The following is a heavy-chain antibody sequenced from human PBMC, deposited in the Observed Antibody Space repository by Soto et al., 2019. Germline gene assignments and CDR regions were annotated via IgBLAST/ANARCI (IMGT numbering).Heavy chain of an antibody. CDR2: ISYDGSNK. Sequence: QVQLVESGGGVVQPGRSLRLSCAASGFTFSSYAMHWVRQAPGKGLEWVAVISYDGSNKYYADSVKGRFTISRDNSKNTLYLQMISLRAEDTAVYYCARDHRSSGWYEVDYWGQGTLVTVSS. D-gene: IGHD6-19*01. V-gene: IGHV3-30-3*01. CDR3: ARDHRSSGWYEVDY. J-gene: IGHJ4*02. CDR1: GFTFSSYA.